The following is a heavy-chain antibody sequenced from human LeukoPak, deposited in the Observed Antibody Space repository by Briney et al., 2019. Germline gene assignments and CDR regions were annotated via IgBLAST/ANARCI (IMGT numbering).Heavy chain of an antibody. CDR2: ISSSGSTI. CDR1: GFTFSSYE. CDR3: ARGGVMVATVY. Sequence: GGSLRLSCAASGFTFSSYEMNWVRQAPGKGLEWVSYISSSGSTIYYADSVKGRFTIYRDNAKNSLYLQMNSLRAEDTAVYYCARGGVMVATVYWGQGTLVTVSS. D-gene: IGHD5-12*01. V-gene: IGHV3-48*03. J-gene: IGHJ4*02.